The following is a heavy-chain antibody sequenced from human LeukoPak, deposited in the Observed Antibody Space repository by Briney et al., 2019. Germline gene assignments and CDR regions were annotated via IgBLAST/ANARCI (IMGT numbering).Heavy chain of an antibody. CDR2: IYYSGST. D-gene: IGHD3-10*01. Sequence: SETLSLTCTVSGGSISDYYWSWIRQPPGKGLECIGYIYYSGSTNYNPSLKSRVTISVDTSKNQFSLKLSSVAAADTAVYYCARDSTSYYYGSGSYEYGMDVWGQGTTVTVSS. J-gene: IGHJ6*02. CDR1: GGSISDYY. V-gene: IGHV4-59*01. CDR3: ARDSTSYYYGSGSYEYGMDV.